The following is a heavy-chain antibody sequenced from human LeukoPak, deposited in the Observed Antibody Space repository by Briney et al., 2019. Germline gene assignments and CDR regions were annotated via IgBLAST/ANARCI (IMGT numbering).Heavy chain of an antibody. Sequence: SETLSLTCTVSGGSISSSSYYWGWIRQPPGKGLEWIGGIYYSGSTYYNPSLKSRVTISVDTSKNQFSLKLSSVTAADTAVSYCARSIRGYSYGPQGFFDYWGQGTLVTVSS. CDR3: ARSIRGYSYGPQGFFDY. V-gene: IGHV4-39*01. CDR2: IYYSGST. J-gene: IGHJ4*02. D-gene: IGHD5-18*01. CDR1: GGSISSSSYY.